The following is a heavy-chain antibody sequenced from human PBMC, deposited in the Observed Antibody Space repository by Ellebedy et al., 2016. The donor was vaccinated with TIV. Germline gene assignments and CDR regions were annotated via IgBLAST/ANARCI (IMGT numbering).Heavy chain of an antibody. CDR1: GFTFSNYA. CDR2: SSASGDRT. Sequence: GESLKISCAASGFTFSNYAMNWVRQAPGKGLEWVSTSSASGDRTYYADSVKGRFTISRDNAKNSLYLQMNSLRAEDTAVYYCARDQGYYYYGMDVWGQGTTVTVSS. J-gene: IGHJ6*02. CDR3: ARDQGYYYYGMDV. V-gene: IGHV3-23*01.